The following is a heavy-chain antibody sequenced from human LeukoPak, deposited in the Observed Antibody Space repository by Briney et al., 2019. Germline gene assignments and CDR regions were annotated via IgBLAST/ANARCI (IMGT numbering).Heavy chain of an antibody. CDR3: ARFSGSPHFDY. Sequence: GGSLRLSCAASGFTFSSYSMNWVRQAPGKGLEWVSYISSSGSTIYYADSVKGRFTISRDNSKNTLYLQMNSLRAEDTAVYYCARFSGSPHFDYWGQGTLVTVSS. CDR2: ISSSGSTI. CDR1: GFTFSSYS. D-gene: IGHD1-26*01. J-gene: IGHJ4*02. V-gene: IGHV3-48*01.